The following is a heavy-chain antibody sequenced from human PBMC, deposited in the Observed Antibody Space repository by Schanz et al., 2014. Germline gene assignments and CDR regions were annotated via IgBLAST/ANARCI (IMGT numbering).Heavy chain of an antibody. V-gene: IGHV3-48*04. Sequence: EADLVESGGGLIQRGESLRLSCSASGFSFSSYSMNWVRQAPGKGLEWVSDISSGSSYANYADSVKGRFTISRDNAKNSLYLQMNSLRAEDTAVYYCAKDSTHIDIVLVPTAIDYWGQGTLVTVSS. J-gene: IGHJ4*02. CDR3: AKDSTHIDIVLVPTAIDY. CDR2: ISSGSSYA. CDR1: GFSFSSYS. D-gene: IGHD2-2*01.